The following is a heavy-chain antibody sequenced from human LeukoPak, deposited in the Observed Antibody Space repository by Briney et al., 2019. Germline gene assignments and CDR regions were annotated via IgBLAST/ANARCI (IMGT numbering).Heavy chain of an antibody. V-gene: IGHV4-39*01. Sequence: SETLSLTCTVSGGSISSSSYYWGWIRQPPGKGLEWIGSIYYSGSTYYNPSLKSRVTISVDTSKNQFSVKLSSVTAADTAVYYCARHFLAIVVVPAALNLASWFDPCGQGTLVTVSS. CDR3: ARHFLAIVVVPAALNLASWFDP. CDR1: GGSISSSSYY. J-gene: IGHJ5*02. CDR2: IYYSGST. D-gene: IGHD2-2*01.